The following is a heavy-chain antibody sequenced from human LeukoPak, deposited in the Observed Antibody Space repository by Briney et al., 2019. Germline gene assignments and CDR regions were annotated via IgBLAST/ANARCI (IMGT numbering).Heavy chain of an antibody. CDR2: ISAYNGNT. J-gene: IGHJ3*02. CDR3: ARAGWTDAFDI. Sequence: ASVKVSCKASGYTFTSYGNSWVRQAPGQGLEWMGWISAYNGNTNYAQKFQGRVTMTRDTSITTAYMELSRLRSDDTAVYYCARAGWTDAFDIWGQGTMVTVSS. CDR1: GYTFTSYG. V-gene: IGHV1-18*01. D-gene: IGHD3/OR15-3a*01.